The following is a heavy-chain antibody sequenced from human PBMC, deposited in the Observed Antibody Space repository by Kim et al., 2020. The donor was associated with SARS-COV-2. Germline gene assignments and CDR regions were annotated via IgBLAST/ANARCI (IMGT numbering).Heavy chain of an antibody. CDR2: ISASGSSS. D-gene: IGHD5-18*01. CDR3: ARVLGSDGYNGGDY. Sequence: GGSLRLSCAASRFTFNLYAMSWVRQIPGKGLEWVSTISASGSSSHYADSVKGRFTVARDNSKNLLYLQMDDLRVEDTATYFCARVLGSDGYNGGDYWGRGTLVIVSS. J-gene: IGHJ4*02. V-gene: IGHV3-23*01. CDR1: RFTFNLYA.